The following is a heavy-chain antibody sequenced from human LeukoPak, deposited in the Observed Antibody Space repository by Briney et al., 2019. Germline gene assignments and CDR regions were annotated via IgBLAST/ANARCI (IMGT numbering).Heavy chain of an antibody. J-gene: IGHJ6*02. CDR2: VRAKHLGGTT. D-gene: IGHD1-26*01. CDR3: SRNSGTYRGYGMDV. Sequence: GGSLRLSCTASGFIFGDRAMSWVRQAPGKGREWVGFVRAKHLGGTTEYAASVKDRFTISRDDSNSIAYLHMKSLKTEDTAVYYCSRNSGTYRGYGMDVWGQGTTVTVSS. CDR1: GFIFGDRA. V-gene: IGHV3-49*04.